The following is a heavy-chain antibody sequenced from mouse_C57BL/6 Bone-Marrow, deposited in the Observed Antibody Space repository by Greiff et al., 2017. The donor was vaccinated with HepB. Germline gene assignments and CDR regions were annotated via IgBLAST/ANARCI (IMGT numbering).Heavy chain of an antibody. V-gene: IGHV5-4*01. D-gene: IGHD2-10*02. CDR2: ISDGGSYT. Sequence: DVQLVESGGGLVKPGGSLKLSCAASGFTFSSYAMSWVRQTPEKRLEWVATISDGGSYTYYPYNVKGRVTISRDNAKNNLYLQMSHLKSEDTAMYYCARGPSGYAMDYWDQGTSVTVTS. J-gene: IGHJ4*01. CDR3: ARGPSGYAMDY. CDR1: GFTFSSYA.